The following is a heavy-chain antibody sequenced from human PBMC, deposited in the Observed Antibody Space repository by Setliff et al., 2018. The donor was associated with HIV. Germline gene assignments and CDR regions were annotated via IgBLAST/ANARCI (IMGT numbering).Heavy chain of an antibody. D-gene: IGHD3-16*01. Sequence: PSETLSLTCTVSGGSIRSHYWSWIRQPPGKRLEWIGYIYYSGSTNYNPSLKSRVTISADTSKSQFSLKLTSVTAADTAAYFCARVSTDYVWGSFLSSGPYYFDFWGQGALVTVSS. J-gene: IGHJ4*02. CDR2: IYYSGST. V-gene: IGHV4-59*08. CDR3: ARVSTDYVWGSFLSSGPYYFDF. CDR1: GGSIRSHY.